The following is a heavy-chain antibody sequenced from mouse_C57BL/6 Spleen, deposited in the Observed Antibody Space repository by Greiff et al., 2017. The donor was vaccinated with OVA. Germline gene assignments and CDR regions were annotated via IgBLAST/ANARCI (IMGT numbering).Heavy chain of an antibody. CDR1: GYTFTDYN. V-gene: IGHV1-22*01. D-gene: IGHD1-1*01. CDR3: ARSYYGSSYGGFFYAMDY. CDR2: INPNNGGT. J-gene: IGHJ4*01. Sequence: EVQLQQSGPELVKPGASVKMSCKASGYTFTDYNMHWVKQSHGKSLEWIGYINPNNGGTSYNQKFKGKATLTVNKSSSTAYMELRSLTSEDSAVYYCARSYYGSSYGGFFYAMDYWGQGTSVTVSS.